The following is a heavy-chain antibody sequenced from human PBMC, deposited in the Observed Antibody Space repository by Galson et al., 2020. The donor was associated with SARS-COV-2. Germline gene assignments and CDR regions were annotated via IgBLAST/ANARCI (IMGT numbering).Heavy chain of an antibody. J-gene: IGHJ6*02. CDR2: IYTSGST. D-gene: IGHD6-19*01. V-gene: IGHV4-61*02. CDR3: ARVGSRSYYYYGMDV. CDR1: GGSISSGSYY. Sequence: SETLSLTCTVSGGSISSGSYYWSWIRQPAGKGLEWIGRIYTSGSTNYNPSLKSRVTISVDTSKNQFSLKLSSVTAADTAVYYCARVGSRSYYYYGMDVWGQGTTVTVSS.